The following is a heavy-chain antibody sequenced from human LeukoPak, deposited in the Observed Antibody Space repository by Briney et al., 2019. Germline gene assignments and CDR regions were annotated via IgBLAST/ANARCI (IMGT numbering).Heavy chain of an antibody. Sequence: GGSLRLSCAASGFTLSGYWMTWVRQGPGKGLEWVANINRDGGQRSYVDSVKGRSAISRDNAKNSLYLQMSSLKTEDTAVYYCARDISPDDYFDSHKCYYDAFDIWGQGTLVTVSS. CDR1: GFTLSGYW. J-gene: IGHJ3*02. D-gene: IGHD3-22*01. V-gene: IGHV3-7*04. CDR2: INRDGGQR. CDR3: ARDISPDDYFDSHKCYYDAFDI.